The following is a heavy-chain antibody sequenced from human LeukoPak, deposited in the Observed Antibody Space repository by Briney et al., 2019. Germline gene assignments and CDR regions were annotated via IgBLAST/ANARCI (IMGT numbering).Heavy chain of an antibody. CDR3: ARLHSASGPFDY. D-gene: IGHD3-10*01. J-gene: IGHJ4*02. CDR2: IYYSGST. CDR1: GGSITTTTYF. Sequence: SETLSLTCTVSGGSITTTTYFWGWVRQPPGKGLEWIGTIYYSGSTYYNASLRGRVTISVDTSNNQFSLKLSSVTAADTAVYYCARLHSASGPFDYWGQGTLVTVSS. V-gene: IGHV4-39*01.